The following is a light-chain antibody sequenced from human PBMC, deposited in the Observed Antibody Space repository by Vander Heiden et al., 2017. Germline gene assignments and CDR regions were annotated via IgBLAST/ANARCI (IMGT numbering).Light chain of an antibody. CDR1: SSDVGGYNY. Sequence: QSALTQPASVSGSPGQSITISCTGTSSDVGGYNYVSWYQQHPGKAPKLMIYEVSNRPSGVSNRFSGSKSGNTASLTISGLQAEDEADYYCSSYTSSSTRVLGTGTQVT. J-gene: IGLJ1*01. CDR2: EVS. V-gene: IGLV2-14*01. CDR3: SSYTSSSTRV.